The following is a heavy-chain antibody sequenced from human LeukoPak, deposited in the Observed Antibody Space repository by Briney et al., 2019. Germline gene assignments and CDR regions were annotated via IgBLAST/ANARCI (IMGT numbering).Heavy chain of an antibody. CDR3: ARHKAYYDILTGYYAPYFDY. Sequence: SETLSLTCTVSGGSISSYYWSWIRQPPGKGLEWIGYIYYIGSTNYNPSLKSRVTISVDTSKNQFSLKLSSVTAADTAVYYCARHKAYYDILTGYYAPYFDYWGQGTLVTVSS. CDR1: GGSISSYY. CDR2: IYYIGST. J-gene: IGHJ4*02. V-gene: IGHV4-59*08. D-gene: IGHD3-9*01.